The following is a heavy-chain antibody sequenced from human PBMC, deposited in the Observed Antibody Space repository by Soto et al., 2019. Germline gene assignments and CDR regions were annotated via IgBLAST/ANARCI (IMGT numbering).Heavy chain of an antibody. D-gene: IGHD1-26*01. CDR1: GGTFSSYT. CDR2: IIPILGIA. CDR3: VRDDIGLGIDY. Sequence: SVKVSCKASGGTFSSYTISWVRQAPGQGLEWMGRIIPILGIANYAQKFQGRVTITADKSTSTAYMELSSLRSEDTAIYYCVRDDIGLGIDYWGLGTLVTVSS. V-gene: IGHV1-69*04. J-gene: IGHJ4*02.